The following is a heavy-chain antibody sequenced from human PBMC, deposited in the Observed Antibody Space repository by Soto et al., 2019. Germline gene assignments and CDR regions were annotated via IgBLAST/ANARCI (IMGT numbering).Heavy chain of an antibody. CDR2: ISSSSSYI. V-gene: IGHV3-21*01. CDR1: GFTFSSYS. J-gene: IGHJ6*03. CDR3: ARDPDKLLWFGELLSHYYMDV. D-gene: IGHD3-10*01. Sequence: GGSLRLSCAASGFTFSSYSMNWVRQAPGKGLEWVSSISSSSSYIYYADSVKGRFTISRDNAKNSLYLQMNSLRAEDTAVYYCARDPDKLLWFGELLSHYYMDVWGKGTTVTVSS.